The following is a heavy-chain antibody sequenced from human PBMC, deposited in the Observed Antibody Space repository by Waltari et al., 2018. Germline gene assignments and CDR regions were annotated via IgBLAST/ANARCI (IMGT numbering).Heavy chain of an antibody. CDR3: AKGSPLWLDY. J-gene: IGHJ4*02. V-gene: IGHV3-23*01. Sequence: EVQLLESGGGLVQPGVSLRLPCADSGFTFSVYAVSWVRKAPGRVVEWVSAISGSCGSTSDEDSVNGRFTNSRDNSKNTLYLQMNSLRAEDTAVYYCAKGSPLWLDYWGQGTLVTVSS. CDR2: ISGSCGST. D-gene: IGHD5-18*01. CDR1: GFTFSVYA.